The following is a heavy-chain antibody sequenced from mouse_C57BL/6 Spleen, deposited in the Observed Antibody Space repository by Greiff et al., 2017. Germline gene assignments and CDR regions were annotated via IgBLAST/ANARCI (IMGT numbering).Heavy chain of an antibody. Sequence: QVQLKQSGAELMKPGASVKLSCKATGYTFTGYWIEWVKQRPGQGLEWIGMIHPNSGSTNYNEKFKSKDTLTVDKSSSTAYMQLSSLTSEDSAVDYCAREDDGYYFWFAYWGQGTLVTVSA. CDR3: AREDDGYYFWFAY. D-gene: IGHD2-3*01. CDR1: GYTFTGYW. J-gene: IGHJ3*01. CDR2: IHPNSGST. V-gene: IGHV1-64*01.